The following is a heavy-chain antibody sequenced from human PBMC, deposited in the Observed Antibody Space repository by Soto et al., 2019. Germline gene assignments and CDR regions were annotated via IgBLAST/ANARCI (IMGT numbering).Heavy chain of an antibody. D-gene: IGHD2-15*01. CDR2: VYYSGST. V-gene: IGHV4-59*11. Sequence: QVQLQESGPRLVKPSETLSLTCSVSGGSISPHYWTWFRQPPGKGLEWIGYVYYSGSTNYNPSHKSRVTISVDTSKNQFSLKLSSVTAADTAVYYCARGYGGSRMMGVWGHGTTITVSS. J-gene: IGHJ6*02. CDR1: GGSISPHY. CDR3: ARGYGGSRMMGV.